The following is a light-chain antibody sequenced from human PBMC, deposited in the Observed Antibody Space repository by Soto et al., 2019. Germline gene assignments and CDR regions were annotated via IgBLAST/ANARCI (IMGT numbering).Light chain of an antibody. CDR2: EGS. CDR1: SSDVGSYNL. Sequence: QSALTQPASVSGSPGQSITISCTGTSSDVGSYNLVSWYQQHPGKAPKLMIYEGSKRTSGVSNRFSGSKSGNTASLTISGRHAEDEADYYCCSYAGSSTYVFGTGTKVTVL. CDR3: CSYAGSSTYV. J-gene: IGLJ1*01. V-gene: IGLV2-23*01.